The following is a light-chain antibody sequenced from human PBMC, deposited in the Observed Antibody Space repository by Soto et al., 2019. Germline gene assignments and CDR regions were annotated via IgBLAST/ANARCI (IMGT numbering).Light chain of an antibody. Sequence: DIQLSQSPSFLSASVGDVVTITCRSSQGISSSLAWYQQKPGRAPKLLIYAASSLQSGVPSRFSGSGSGTEFTLTISSLQPDDFATYYCQHYNSYSEEFGQGTKVDIK. J-gene: IGKJ1*01. CDR2: AAS. CDR3: QHYNSYSEE. CDR1: QGISSS. V-gene: IGKV1-9*01.